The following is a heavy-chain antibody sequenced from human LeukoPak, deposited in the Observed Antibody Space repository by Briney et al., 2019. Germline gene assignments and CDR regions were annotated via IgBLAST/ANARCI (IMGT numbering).Heavy chain of an antibody. CDR1: GGSISSGDYY. J-gene: IGHJ3*02. CDR3: ARHRSRNKWELPTPLDAFDI. V-gene: IGHV4-61*08. D-gene: IGHD1-26*01. CDR2: IYYSGST. Sequence: SETLSLTCTVSGGSISSGDYYWSWIRQPPGKGLEWIGDIYYSGSTNYNPSLKSRVTISVDTSTNQFSLKLSSVTAADTAVYYCARHRSRNKWELPTPLDAFDIWGQGTMVAVSS.